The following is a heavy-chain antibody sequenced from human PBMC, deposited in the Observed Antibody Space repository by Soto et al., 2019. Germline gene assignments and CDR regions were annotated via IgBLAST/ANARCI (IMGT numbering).Heavy chain of an antibody. CDR2: IIPIFGTA. V-gene: IGHV1-69*13. D-gene: IGHD3-16*01. CDR1: GGTFSSYA. CDR3: ARPGFRGEEYYYYGMDV. J-gene: IGHJ6*02. Sequence: SVKVSCKASGGTFSSYAISWVRQAPGQGLEWIGGIIPIFGTANYAQKFQGRVTITADESTSTAYMELSSLRSEDTAVYYCARPGFRGEEYYYYGMDVWGQGTTVTVS.